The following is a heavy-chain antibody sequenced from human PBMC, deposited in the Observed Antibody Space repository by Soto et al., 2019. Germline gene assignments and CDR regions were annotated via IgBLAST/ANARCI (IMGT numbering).Heavy chain of an antibody. CDR1: GFTFRSYG. V-gene: IGHV3-30*18. CDR2: ISYDGSKQ. Sequence: QVQLVESGGGVVQPGRSLRLSCAASGFTFRSYGMHWVRQAPGKGLEWVAVISYDGSKQYYADYVKGRFTISRENSKNTLYLQMNSLRAEDTAVYYCAKVGGEWLLLGAFDIWGQGTMVTVSS. CDR3: AKVGGEWLLLGAFDI. D-gene: IGHD3-22*01. J-gene: IGHJ3*02.